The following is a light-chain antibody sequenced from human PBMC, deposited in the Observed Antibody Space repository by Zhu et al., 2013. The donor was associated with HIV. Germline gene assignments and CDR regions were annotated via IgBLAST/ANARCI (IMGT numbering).Light chain of an antibody. CDR3: QVRDGIGDPVV. CDR2: ADS. J-gene: IGLJ2*01. Sequence: SYELTQPPSVSVAPGQTARITCGGHNIGSKSVHWYQQKPGQAPVLVVYADSDRPSGIPERFSGSNSGNTATLTITRVEDGDEADYYCQVRDGIGDPVVFGGGTKLTVL. V-gene: IGLV3-21*02. CDR1: NIGSKS.